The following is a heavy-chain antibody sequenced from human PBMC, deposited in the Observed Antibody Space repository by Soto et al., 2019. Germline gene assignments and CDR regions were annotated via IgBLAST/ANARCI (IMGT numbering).Heavy chain of an antibody. CDR3: ARDTVTPNKPDY. CDR1: GFTFSSYA. CDR2: ISGSGDST. D-gene: IGHD4-17*01. V-gene: IGHV3-23*01. Sequence: PPGGSLRLSCAASGFTFSSYAMTFFRQAPGKGLEWVSAISGSGDSTYYADSVKGRFTISRDQSKNTLYLQMNSLRAEDTAVYYCARDTVTPNKPDYWGQGTLVTVSS. J-gene: IGHJ4*02.